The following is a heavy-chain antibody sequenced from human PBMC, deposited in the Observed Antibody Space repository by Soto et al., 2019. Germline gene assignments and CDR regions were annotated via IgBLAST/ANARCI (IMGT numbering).Heavy chain of an antibody. V-gene: IGHV5-51*01. J-gene: IGHJ6*02. Sequence: GESLKISCKGSGYSFTSYWIGWVRQMPGKGLEWMGIIYPGDSDTRYSPSLQGQVTISADKSISTAYLQWSSLKASDTAMYYCARHGYRSSTSCPYPRYYYYGMDVWGQGTTVTVSS. CDR1: GYSFTSYW. D-gene: IGHD2-2*03. CDR2: IYPGDSDT. CDR3: ARHGYRSSTSCPYPRYYYYGMDV.